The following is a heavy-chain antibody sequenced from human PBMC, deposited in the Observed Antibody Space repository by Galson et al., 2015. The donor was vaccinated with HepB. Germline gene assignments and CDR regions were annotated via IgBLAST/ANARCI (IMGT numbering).Heavy chain of an antibody. Sequence: VKVSCKASGYTFTSYGISWVRQAPGQGLEWMGWISAYNGNTNYAQKFQGRVTMTTDTSTSTAYMELRSLRSDDTAVYYCARDGYRIVGATPADYFDYWGQGTLVTVSS. V-gene: IGHV1-18*01. J-gene: IGHJ4*02. CDR3: ARDGYRIVGATPADYFDY. D-gene: IGHD1-26*01. CDR1: GYTFTSYG. CDR2: ISAYNGNT.